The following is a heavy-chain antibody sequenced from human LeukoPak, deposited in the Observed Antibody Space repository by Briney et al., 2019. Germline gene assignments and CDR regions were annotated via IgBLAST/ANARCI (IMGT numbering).Heavy chain of an antibody. CDR1: GFTFSNYW. J-gene: IGHJ4*02. V-gene: IGHV3-74*01. Sequence: QPGGSLRLSCAASGFTFSNYWMHWVRQTPGKGLVWVSHINSYGSITDYADSVKGRFTISRDNAKNTLYLQMNSLRAEDTAVYYCVRGNYFDYWGQGTLVTVSS. CDR3: VRGNYFDY. CDR2: INSYGSIT.